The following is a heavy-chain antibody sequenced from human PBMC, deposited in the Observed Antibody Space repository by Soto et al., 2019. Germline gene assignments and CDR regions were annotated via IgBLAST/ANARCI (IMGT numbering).Heavy chain of an antibody. J-gene: IGHJ4*02. CDR1: GYTLTELS. CDR2: FDPEDGET. CDR3: ASVQRRYCSSTSCPAPDY. V-gene: IGHV1-24*01. Sequence: ASVKVSCKVSGYTLTELSMHWVRQAPGKGLEWMGGFDPEDGETIYAQKFQGRVTMTEDTSTDTAYMELSSLRSEDTAVYYFASVQRRYCSSTSCPAPDYWGQGTLVTVSS. D-gene: IGHD2-2*01.